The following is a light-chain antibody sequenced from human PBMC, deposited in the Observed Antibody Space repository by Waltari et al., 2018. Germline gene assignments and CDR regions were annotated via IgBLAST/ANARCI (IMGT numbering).Light chain of an antibody. CDR3: QQGSMWPLT. Sequence: EIVLTQSPATLSLSPGQRATLSCRASGSIASHLAWFRQKPGQPPRLLIYDASTRATGIPSRFSGSGFGTDFTLTISSLEPEDFAVYFCQQGSMWPLTFGGGTTVEIK. V-gene: IGKV3-11*01. CDR2: DAS. CDR1: GSIASH. J-gene: IGKJ4*01.